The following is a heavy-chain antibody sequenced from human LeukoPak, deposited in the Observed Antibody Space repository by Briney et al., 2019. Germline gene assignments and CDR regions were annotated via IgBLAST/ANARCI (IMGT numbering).Heavy chain of an antibody. V-gene: IGHV1-2*02. D-gene: IGHD3-10*01. CDR2: INPSSGGT. Sequence: ASVKVSCKASGYTFTGYYVHWVRQAPGQGLEWMGWINPSSGGTNYAQKFQGRVTMTGDTSISTAYMELSRLRSDDTAVYYCARLSRRGNWFDPWGQGTLVTVSS. CDR3: ARLSRRGNWFDP. CDR1: GYTFTGYY. J-gene: IGHJ5*02.